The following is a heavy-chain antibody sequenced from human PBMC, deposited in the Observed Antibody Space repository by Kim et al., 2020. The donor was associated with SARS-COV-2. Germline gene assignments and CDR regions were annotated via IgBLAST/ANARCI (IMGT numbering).Heavy chain of an antibody. CDR3: ARDSKTYWGVDY. V-gene: IGHV3-11*06. J-gene: IGHJ4*02. CDR1: GFTFSDYY. Sequence: GGSLRLSCAASGFTFSDYYMSWIRQAPGKGLEWVSYISSSSSYTNYADSVKGRFTISRDNAKNSLYLQMNSLRAEDTAVYYCARDSKTYWGVDYWGQGTLVTVSS. D-gene: IGHD7-27*01. CDR2: ISSSSSYT.